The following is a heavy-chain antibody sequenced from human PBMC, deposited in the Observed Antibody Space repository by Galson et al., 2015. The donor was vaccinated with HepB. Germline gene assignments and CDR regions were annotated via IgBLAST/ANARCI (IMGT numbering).Heavy chain of an antibody. D-gene: IGHD3-22*01. CDR1: GGTFSSYA. CDR3: ALYYYYDSSGGQGAFDI. J-gene: IGHJ3*02. CDR2: IIPIFGTA. Sequence: SVKVSCKASGGTFSSYAISWVRQAPGQGLEWMGGIIPIFGTANYAQKFQGRVTITADESTSTAYMELSSLRSEDTAVHYCALYYYYDSSGGQGAFDIWGQGTMVTVSS. V-gene: IGHV1-69*13.